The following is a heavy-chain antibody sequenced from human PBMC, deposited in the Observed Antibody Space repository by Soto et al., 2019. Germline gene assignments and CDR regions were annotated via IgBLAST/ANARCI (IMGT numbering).Heavy chain of an antibody. J-gene: IGHJ4*02. V-gene: IGHV3-30*03. CDR2: ISSDGSNK. Sequence: QVHLVESGGGVVQPGRSLRLSCAASGFTFSSYGMHWVRQAPGKGLEWVAAISSDGSNKYHADSVKGRFTISRDNXXDTLYLQMSTLRAGDTAVYHCAAAGYCTSGVCMGYWGQGTLVTVSS. CDR1: GFTFSSYG. CDR3: AAAGYCTSGVCMGY. D-gene: IGHD2-8*01.